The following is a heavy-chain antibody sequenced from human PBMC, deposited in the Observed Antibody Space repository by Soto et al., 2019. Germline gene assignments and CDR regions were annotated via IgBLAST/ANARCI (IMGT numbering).Heavy chain of an antibody. CDR3: ARSSPYIVVRKPTGNQYYYGRDG. D-gene: IGHD2-2*01. CDR2: IIPVFGPT. CDR1: GGTFSNYT. V-gene: IGHV1-69*01. Sequence: QVQLVQSGAEVKKPGSSVKVFCKASGGTFSNYTISWVRQAPGQGLEWMGGIIPVFGPTDYEQKFQGRVTITADGSTSTADMKLSSLRSADTAVYYCARSSPYIVVRKPTGNQYYYGRDGWCQGTTVTVSS. J-gene: IGHJ6*02.